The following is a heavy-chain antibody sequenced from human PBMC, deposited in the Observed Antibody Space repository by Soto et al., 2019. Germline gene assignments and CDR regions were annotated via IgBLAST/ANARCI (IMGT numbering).Heavy chain of an antibody. CDR3: TKGGWGSVCDY. Sequence: EVQLLESGGGLVQPGGSLRLSCTASGFTFSSTAMSWVRQAPGKGLEWVSGIGRGGDRHYADSVRGRLTISRENSKDTVYPPMNSLRADDTALYFCTKGGWGSVCDYWGQGTLLTVSS. J-gene: IGHJ4*02. CDR1: GFTFSSTA. D-gene: IGHD7-27*01. CDR2: IGRGGDR. V-gene: IGHV3-23*01.